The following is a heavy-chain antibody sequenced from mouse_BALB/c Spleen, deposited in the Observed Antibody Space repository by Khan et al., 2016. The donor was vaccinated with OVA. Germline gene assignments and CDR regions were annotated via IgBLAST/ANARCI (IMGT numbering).Heavy chain of an antibody. CDR2: IWSDGST. V-gene: IGHV2-6-1*01. Sequence: QXQLQQSGPGLVAPSQSLSITCTISGFSLTNYGVHWVRQPPGKGLEWLVVIWSDGSTTYNSALKSRLSISKDNSKSQVFLKMNSLQTDDTAMYYCARQPYYHYYIMDYWGRGTSVTVSS. D-gene: IGHD2-10*01. CDR1: GFSLTNYG. J-gene: IGHJ4*01. CDR3: ARQPYYHYYIMDY.